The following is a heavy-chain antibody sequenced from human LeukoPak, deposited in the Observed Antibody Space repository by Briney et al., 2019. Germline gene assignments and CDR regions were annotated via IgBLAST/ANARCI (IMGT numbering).Heavy chain of an antibody. V-gene: IGHV4-39*01. Sequence: SETLSLTXTVSGGSISSSSYYWSWIRQPPGKGLDWIGSIYHSGSSYYNPSLKSRVTISVDTSKNQLSLKLSSGTAADTAVYYCARHSSYYGNFDYWGQGTLVTVSS. CDR2: IYHSGSS. CDR1: GGSISSSSYY. J-gene: IGHJ4*02. D-gene: IGHD3-10*01. CDR3: ARHSSYYGNFDY.